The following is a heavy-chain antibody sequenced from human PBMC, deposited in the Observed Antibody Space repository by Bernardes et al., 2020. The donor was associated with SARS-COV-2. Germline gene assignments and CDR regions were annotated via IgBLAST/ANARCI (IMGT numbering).Heavy chain of an antibody. CDR2: IRGSGGST. D-gene: IGHD5-18*01. CDR1: GFTFSSYA. J-gene: IGHJ3*02. V-gene: IGHV3-23*01. CDR3: ARLGGYSYGSVAFDI. Sequence: GSLRLSCAASGFTFSSYAMSWVRQAPGKGLEWVSAIRGSGGSTYYADSVKGRFTISRDNSKNTLDVQMKSLGVEDTAVYYCARLGGYSYGSVAFDIWGQGKRVTVSS.